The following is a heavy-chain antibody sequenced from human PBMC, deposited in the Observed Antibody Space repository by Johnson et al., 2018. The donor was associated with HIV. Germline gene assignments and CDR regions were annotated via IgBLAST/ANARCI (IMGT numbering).Heavy chain of an antibody. V-gene: IGHV3-23*04. CDR3: SRPWGASSSPDSFDL. J-gene: IGHJ3*01. CDR2: ISGSGGST. Sequence: EVQLVESGGGLVQPGGSLRLSCAASGFTFSSYAMSWVRQAPVKGLEWVSGISGSGGSTNYADSVKGRFTISRDNSKNTLYLQMNSLRAEDTAVYYCSRPWGASSSPDSFDLWGQGTMVTVSS. CDR1: GFTFSSYA. D-gene: IGHD6-13*01.